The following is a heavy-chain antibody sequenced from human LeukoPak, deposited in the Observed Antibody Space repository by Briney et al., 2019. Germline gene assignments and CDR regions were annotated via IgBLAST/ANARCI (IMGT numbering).Heavy chain of an antibody. V-gene: IGHV3-15*01. J-gene: IGHJ4*02. D-gene: IGHD3-10*01. CDR3: GTVQFALTMSLDY. Sequence: GGSVSLFCAPSGLIFSDAWTRWARQTPGKGLEWVVRIRSYRDGGTTDYAAPVKGRFTISRGDSENTLYLQMNDLKTEDTALYYCGTVQFALTMSLDYGGVGTLVTVSS. CDR2: IRSYRDGGTT. CDR1: GLIFSDAW.